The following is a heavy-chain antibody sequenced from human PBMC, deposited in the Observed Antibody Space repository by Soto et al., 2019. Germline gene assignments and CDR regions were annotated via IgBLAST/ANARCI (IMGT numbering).Heavy chain of an antibody. CDR3: AREEGIPMVRGVKYGMDV. CDR1: GGTFSSYA. Sequence: SVKVSCKASGGTFSSYAISWVRQAPGQGLEWMGGIIPIFGTANYAQKFQGRVTITADKSTSTAYMELSSLRSEDTAVYYCAREEGIPMVRGVKYGMDVWAKGPRSPSP. D-gene: IGHD3-10*01. CDR2: IIPIFGTA. V-gene: IGHV1-69*06. J-gene: IGHJ6*02.